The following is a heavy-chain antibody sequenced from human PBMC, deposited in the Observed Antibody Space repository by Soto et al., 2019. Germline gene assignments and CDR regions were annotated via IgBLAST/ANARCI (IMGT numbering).Heavy chain of an antibody. D-gene: IGHD3-3*01. V-gene: IGHV1-46*03. CDR2: INHSGGST. Sequence: ASVKVSCKASGYTFTSYYMHWVRQAPGQGLEWMGIINHSGGSTSYAQKFQGRVTMTRDTSTSTVYMELSSLRSEDTAVFYCARGLGFLEWLLTWFDPWGQGTLVTVSS. CDR3: ARGLGFLEWLLTWFDP. J-gene: IGHJ5*02. CDR1: GYTFTSYY.